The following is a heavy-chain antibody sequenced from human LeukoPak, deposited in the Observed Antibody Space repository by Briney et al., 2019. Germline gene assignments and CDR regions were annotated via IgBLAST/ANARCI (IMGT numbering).Heavy chain of an antibody. Sequence: SETLSLTCTVSGVSISSYHWSWIRQPPGKGLEWIGYISYSGGTNYNPSLKSRVTISVDTSKNQFPLRLSSVTAADTAVYHCARHLDYYGSGTYEFWGQGTLVTVSS. D-gene: IGHD3-10*01. CDR3: ARHLDYYGSGTYEF. J-gene: IGHJ4*02. CDR2: ISYSGGT. CDR1: GVSISSYH. V-gene: IGHV4-59*08.